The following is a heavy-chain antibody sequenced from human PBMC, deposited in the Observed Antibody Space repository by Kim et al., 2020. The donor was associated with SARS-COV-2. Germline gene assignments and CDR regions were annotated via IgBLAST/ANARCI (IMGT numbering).Heavy chain of an antibody. J-gene: IGHJ4*02. CDR3: ARHSIITGTPVFTDY. V-gene: IGHV4-39*01. CDR1: GGSISSSSYY. Sequence: SETLSLTCTVSGGSISSSSYYWGWIRQPPGKGLEWIGSIYYSGSTYYNPSLKSRVTISVDTSKNQFSLKLSSVTAADTAVYYCARHSIITGTPVFTDYWGQGTLVTVSS. D-gene: IGHD1-20*01. CDR2: IYYSGST.